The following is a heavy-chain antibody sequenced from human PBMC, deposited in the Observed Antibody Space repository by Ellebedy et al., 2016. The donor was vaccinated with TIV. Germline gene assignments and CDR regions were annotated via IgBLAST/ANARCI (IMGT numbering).Heavy chain of an antibody. V-gene: IGHV3-7*03. Sequence: GGSLRLXXAASGFTFSNYWMNWVRQAPGKGLDWVANIKGDGSERNYVDSVRGRFTISRDNAKNSLSLQMNSLRVEDTAVYYCARKGSIAAGTTDAFDLWGQGTMVTVSS. CDR3: ARKGSIAAGTTDAFDL. CDR1: GFTFSNYW. D-gene: IGHD6-13*01. CDR2: IKGDGSER. J-gene: IGHJ3*01.